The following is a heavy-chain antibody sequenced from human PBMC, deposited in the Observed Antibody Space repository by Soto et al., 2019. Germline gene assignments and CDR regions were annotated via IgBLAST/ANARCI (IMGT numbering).Heavy chain of an antibody. D-gene: IGHD1-26*01. CDR3: ARDRDVERWKLPSY. V-gene: IGHV3-33*01. CDR2: IWYDGSNK. Sequence: QVQLVESGGGVVQPGRSLRLSCAASGFTFSSYGMHWVRQAPGKGLEWVAVIWYDGSNKYYADSVKGRFTISRDNSKNTLYLQMNSLRAEDTAVYYCARDRDVERWKLPSYWGQGTLVTVSS. CDR1: GFTFSSYG. J-gene: IGHJ4*02.